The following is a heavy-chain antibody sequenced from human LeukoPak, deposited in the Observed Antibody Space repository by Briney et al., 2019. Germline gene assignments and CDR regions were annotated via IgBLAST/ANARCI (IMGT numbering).Heavy chain of an antibody. J-gene: IGHJ6*02. D-gene: IGHD6-6*01. CDR2: IYTSGST. V-gene: IGHV4-4*07. CDR3: SRDSLVRPTRDYYYYGMDV. CDR1: GGSISSDY. Sequence: KTSETLSLTCPVSGGSISSDYWSWIRQPAGKGLEWIGRIYTSGSTNYKPSLKSRVTMSVDTSKNQFSLKLSSVTAADTTVYYCSRDSLVRPTRDYYYYGMDVWGQGTTVTASS.